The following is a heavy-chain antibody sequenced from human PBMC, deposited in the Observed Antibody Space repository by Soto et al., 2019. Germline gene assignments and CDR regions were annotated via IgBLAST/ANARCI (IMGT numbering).Heavy chain of an antibody. D-gene: IGHD3-22*01. J-gene: IGHJ4*02. CDR1: GGSLSSSSFY. Sequence: SETLSLTCTVAGGSLSSSSFYLGWIRQPPGKGLEWIGTIYYSGSTYYNPSLKSRLTISVDTSKNQFSLELSSVTAADTAVYYCEKRSYYDKSAHFDYWGQGTQVTVSS. V-gene: IGHV4-39*01. CDR3: EKRSYYDKSAHFDY. CDR2: IYYSGST.